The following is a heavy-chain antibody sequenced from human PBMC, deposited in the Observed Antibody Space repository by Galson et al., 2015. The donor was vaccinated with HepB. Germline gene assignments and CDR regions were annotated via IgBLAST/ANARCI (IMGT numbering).Heavy chain of an antibody. V-gene: IGHV1-46*01. CDR1: GYTFISYY. Sequence: SVKVSCKASGYTFISYYMHWVRQAPGQGLEWMGIINPSGGSTSYAQKFQGRVTMTRDTSTSTVYMELSSLRSEDTAVYYCARESVVEPDYGNAFDIWGQGTMVTVSS. D-gene: IGHD4-17*01. CDR3: ARESVVEPDYGNAFDI. J-gene: IGHJ3*02. CDR2: INPSGGST.